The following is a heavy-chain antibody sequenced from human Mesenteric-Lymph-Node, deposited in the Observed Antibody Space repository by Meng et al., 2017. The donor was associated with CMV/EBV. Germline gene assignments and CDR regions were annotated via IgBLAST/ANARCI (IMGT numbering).Heavy chain of an antibody. CDR2: INPNSGGT. D-gene: IGHD3-3*01. CDR1: GFTFTGYY. V-gene: IGHV1-2*02. J-gene: IGHJ4*02. Sequence: ASVKVSCKASGFTFTGYYMHWVRQAPGQGLEWMGWINPNSGGTNFAQNFQGRVTMTRDTSISTAYMELRSLRSDDTAVYYCARVTYYDFWSPKDYWGQGTLVTVSS. CDR3: ARVTYYDFWSPKDY.